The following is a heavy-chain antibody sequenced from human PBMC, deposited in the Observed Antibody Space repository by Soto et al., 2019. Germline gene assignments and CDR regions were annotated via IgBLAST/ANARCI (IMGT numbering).Heavy chain of an antibody. CDR1: GGSFSGYD. CDR2: INHSGST. V-gene: IGHV4-34*01. Sequence: SETLSLTCAVYGGSFSGYDWSWIRQPPGKGLEWIGEINHSGSTNYNPSLKSRVTISVDTSKNQFSLKLSSVTAADTAVYYCGRGPVIEGAGPPTAVLGRVFDIGAKGKMVT. CDR3: GRGPVIEGAGPPTAVLGRVFDI. D-gene: IGHD6-19*01. J-gene: IGHJ3*02.